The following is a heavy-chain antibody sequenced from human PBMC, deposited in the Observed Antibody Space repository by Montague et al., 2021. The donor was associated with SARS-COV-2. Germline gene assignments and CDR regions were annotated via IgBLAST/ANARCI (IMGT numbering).Heavy chain of an antibody. V-gene: IGHV3-33*01. CDR1: GFTFSTSA. CDR3: AVQPRDSSAWHPFDH. Sequence: SLRLSCAASGFTFSTSAIHWVRQAPGKGLEWVAIMSHDGNYEHYADSVKGRFTISRDSSKNTLHLQMNSLTAEDTAVYYCAVQPRDSSAWHPFDHWGQGTLVTVSS. CDR2: MSHDGNYE. D-gene: IGHD6-19*01. J-gene: IGHJ4*02.